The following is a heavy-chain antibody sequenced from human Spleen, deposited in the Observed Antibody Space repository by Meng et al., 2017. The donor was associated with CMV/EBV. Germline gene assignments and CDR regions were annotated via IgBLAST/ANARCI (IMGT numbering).Heavy chain of an antibody. D-gene: IGHD6-13*01. Sequence: VQLVQSGAEVKKPGASVKVSCKASGYTFTGYYKHLGRQAPGQGLEWMGWINPNRGGTNYAQQFQGRVTMTRDTSISTAYMELSRLRSDDTAVYYCARGHYSSPPPDYWGQGTLVTVSS. CDR2: INPNRGGT. V-gene: IGHV1-2*02. CDR1: GYTFTGYY. CDR3: ARGHYSSPPPDY. J-gene: IGHJ4*02.